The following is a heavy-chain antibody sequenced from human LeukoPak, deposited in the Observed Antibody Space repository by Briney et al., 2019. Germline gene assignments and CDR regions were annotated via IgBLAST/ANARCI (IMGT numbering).Heavy chain of an antibody. CDR1: GFTFSSYG. V-gene: IGHV3-33*01. Sequence: GGSLRLSCAASGFTFSSYGMHWVRQAPGKGLEWVAVIWYDGSNKYYADSVKGRFTISRDNSENTLYLQMNSLRAEDTAVYYCARVAAGYSVNYFDYWGQGTLVTVSS. CDR2: IWYDGSNK. D-gene: IGHD4-23*01. CDR3: ARVAAGYSVNYFDY. J-gene: IGHJ4*02.